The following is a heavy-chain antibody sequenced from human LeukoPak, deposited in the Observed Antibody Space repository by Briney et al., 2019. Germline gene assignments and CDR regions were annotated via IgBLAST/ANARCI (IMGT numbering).Heavy chain of an antibody. V-gene: IGHV3-21*01. CDR1: GFTFSRYS. CDR2: ISDDGKYI. D-gene: IGHD6-13*01. Sequence: GGSLRLSCAASGFTFSRYSMNWVRQAPGKGLEWVSSISDDGKYIYYADSVKGRFSISRDNAKSSLYLQMNSLRAEDTAVYYCAKVGLYSSSWYDYWGQGTLVTVSS. J-gene: IGHJ4*02. CDR3: AKVGLYSSSWYDY.